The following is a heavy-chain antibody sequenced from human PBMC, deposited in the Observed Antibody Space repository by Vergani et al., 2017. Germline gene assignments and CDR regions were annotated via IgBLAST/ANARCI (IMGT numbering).Heavy chain of an antibody. CDR2: IYHSGST. V-gene: IGHV4-4*02. CDR3: ARHKEQLVPGNYYYYYYMDV. Sequence: QVQLQESGPGLLKPSGTLSLTCAVSGGSISSSNWWSWVRQPPGKGLEWIGEIYHSGSTNYNPSLKSRVTISVDKSKNQFSLKLNSVTAADTAVYYCARHKEQLVPGNYYYYYYMDVWGKGTTVTVSS. CDR1: GGSISSSNW. D-gene: IGHD6-13*01. J-gene: IGHJ6*03.